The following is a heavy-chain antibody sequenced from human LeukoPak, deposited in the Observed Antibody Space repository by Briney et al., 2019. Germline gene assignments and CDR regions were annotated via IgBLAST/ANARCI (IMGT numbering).Heavy chain of an antibody. Sequence: ASVKVSCKASGYTFTVYYMHWVRQAPGQGLVWMGWINPNSGGTNYAQKFQGRVTMTRDTSISTVYMELSRLISGDTAVYYCARSRIGTMTGFDPWGQGTLVTGSS. V-gene: IGHV1-2*02. CDR1: GYTFTVYY. J-gene: IGHJ5*02. D-gene: IGHD1-1*01. CDR2: INPNSGGT. CDR3: ARSRIGTMTGFDP.